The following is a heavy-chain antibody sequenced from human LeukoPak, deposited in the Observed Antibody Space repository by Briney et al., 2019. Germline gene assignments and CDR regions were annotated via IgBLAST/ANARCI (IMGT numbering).Heavy chain of an antibody. J-gene: IGHJ4*02. CDR3: ARDREGSGWYLVDY. CDR1: GYTFTSYG. D-gene: IGHD6-19*01. Sequence: ASVKVSCKASGYTFTSYGISWVRQAPGQGLEWMGWISAYNVNTNYAQKLQGRVTMTTDTSTSTAYMELRSLRSDDTAVYYCARDREGSGWYLVDYWGQGTLVTVSS. V-gene: IGHV1-18*01. CDR2: ISAYNVNT.